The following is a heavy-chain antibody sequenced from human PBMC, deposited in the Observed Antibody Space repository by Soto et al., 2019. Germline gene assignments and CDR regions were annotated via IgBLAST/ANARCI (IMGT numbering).Heavy chain of an antibody. CDR1: NGSLSGSS. Sequence: SETLSLTCGIYNGSLSGSSWNWIRQCPGKGLEWIGEINHRGTINYNPSVKSRDTIYVDTSRNHFSLKLRSVTAEDTAVHYCAAGGGFIGSSMVSFDPWGQGTKVTVSS. CDR3: AAGGGFIGSSMVSFDP. V-gene: IGHV4-34*01. J-gene: IGHJ5*02. D-gene: IGHD3-10*01. CDR2: INHRGTI.